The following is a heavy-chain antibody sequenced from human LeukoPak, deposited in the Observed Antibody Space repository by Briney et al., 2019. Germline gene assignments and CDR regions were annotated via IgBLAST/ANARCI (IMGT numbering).Heavy chain of an antibody. D-gene: IGHD3-22*01. CDR1: GYTFTGYY. CDR3: ARDPHLYYYDSSGYYPLGY. V-gene: IGHV1-2*02. Sequence: ASVKVPCKASGYTFTGYYMHWVRQAPGQGLEWMGWINPNSGGTNYAQKFQGRVTMTRDTSISTAYMELSRLRSDDTAVYYCARDPHLYYYDSSGYYPLGYWGQGTLVTVSS. J-gene: IGHJ4*02. CDR2: INPNSGGT.